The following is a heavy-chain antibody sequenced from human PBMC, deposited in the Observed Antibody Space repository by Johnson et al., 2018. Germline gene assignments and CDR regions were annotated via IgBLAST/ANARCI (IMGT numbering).Heavy chain of an antibody. D-gene: IGHD3-3*01. CDR1: GFTFSNAW. Sequence: VQLVQSGGGLVKPGGSLRLSCAASGFTFSNAWMSWVRQAPGKGLEWVGRLKSKTDGGTTDYAAPVKGRFTISRDDSKNSLYLQMNSLKTEDTAVYYCTTGLHYDFWDGPTQRSEWLDPWVQGTLGTVSS. CDR2: LKSKTDGGTT. J-gene: IGHJ5*02. V-gene: IGHV3-15*01. CDR3: TTGLHYDFWDGPTQRSEWLDP.